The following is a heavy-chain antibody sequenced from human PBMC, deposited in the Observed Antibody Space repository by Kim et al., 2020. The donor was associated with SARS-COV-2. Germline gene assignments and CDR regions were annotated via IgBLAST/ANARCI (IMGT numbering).Heavy chain of an antibody. CDR1: GFTFSNYE. Sequence: GGSLRLSCVTSGFTFSNYEMNWVRQAPGKGLQWVAYLSGTSRTIYHADSVKGRFTISRDNAKNTLYLQMNSLRGEDTAIYYCARDSAGRPFAYWGQGTL. CDR2: LSGTSRTI. J-gene: IGHJ4*02. V-gene: IGHV3-48*03. CDR3: ARDSAGRPFAY. D-gene: IGHD3-10*01.